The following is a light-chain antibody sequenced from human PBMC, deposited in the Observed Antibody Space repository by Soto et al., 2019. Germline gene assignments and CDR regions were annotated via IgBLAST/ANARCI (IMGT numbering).Light chain of an antibody. V-gene: IGKV3-20*01. CDR3: QQYGSSPRYT. J-gene: IGKJ2*01. CDR1: QSVSSSY. Sequence: EIVLTQSPGTLSLSPGERATLSCRASQSVSSSYVAWYQQKPGQAPRLLIYCASSRATGIPDRFSGSGSGTDFTITISRLEPEDFAVYYCQQYGSSPRYTVGQGTKLEIK. CDR2: CAS.